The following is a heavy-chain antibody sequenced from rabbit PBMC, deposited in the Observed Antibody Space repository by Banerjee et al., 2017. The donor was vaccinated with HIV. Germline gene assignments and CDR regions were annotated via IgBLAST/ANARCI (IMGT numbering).Heavy chain of an antibody. J-gene: IGHJ4*01. CDR3: ARDLAGVIGWNFSL. CDR1: GFDFSSYG. Sequence: QEQLVESGGGLVQPGGSLKLSCKASGFDFSSYGVSWVRQAPGKGLEWIGYITYGGSAYYASWAKGRFTISKTSSTTVTLQMTSLTAADTATYFCARDLAGVIGWNFSLWGPGTLVTVS. D-gene: IGHD4-1*01. CDR2: ITYGGSA. V-gene: IGHV1S39*01.